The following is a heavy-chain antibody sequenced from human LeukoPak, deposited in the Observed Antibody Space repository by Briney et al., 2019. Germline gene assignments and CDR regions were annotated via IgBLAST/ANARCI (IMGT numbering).Heavy chain of an antibody. J-gene: IGHJ4*02. CDR2: ISYDGSNK. CDR3: AKDDSTVTTYY. V-gene: IGHV3-30*04. Sequence: GGSLRLSCAASGFPFSSYAMHWVRQAPGKGLEWVAIISYDGSNKYYADSVKGRFTISRDNSKNTLYLQMNSLRAEDTAVYYCAKDDSTVTTYYWGQGTLVTVSS. CDR1: GFPFSSYA. D-gene: IGHD4-17*01.